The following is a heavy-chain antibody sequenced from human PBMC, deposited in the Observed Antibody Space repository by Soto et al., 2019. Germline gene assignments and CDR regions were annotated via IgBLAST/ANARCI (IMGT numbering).Heavy chain of an antibody. J-gene: IGHJ6*02. CDR1: GYSFIRYW. Sequence: GESLKISCKGSGYSFIRYWIGWVRQMPGKGLEWMGIIYPGDSDTRYSPSFQGQVTISADKSISTAYLQWSSLKAPDTAMYYGARLGAARNPKNYYYYGIDVWGQGTTVTVSS. CDR3: ARLGAARNPKNYYYYGIDV. V-gene: IGHV5-51*01. CDR2: IYPGDSDT. D-gene: IGHD6-6*01.